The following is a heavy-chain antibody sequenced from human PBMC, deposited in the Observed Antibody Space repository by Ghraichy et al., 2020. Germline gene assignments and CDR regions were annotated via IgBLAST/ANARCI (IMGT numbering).Heavy chain of an antibody. CDR1: GGSISSSDYY. CDR3: ARDSVARAFDP. V-gene: IGHV4-39*02. J-gene: IGHJ5*02. Sequence: SETLSLTCSVSGGSISSSDYYWGWIRQPPGKGLEWIASVCYIGTTFYNPSLKSRVTLSVDTSKNQFSLRLTSVTAADTAMYYCARDSVARAFDPWGQGTLVTVSS. CDR2: VCYIGTT. D-gene: IGHD5/OR15-5a*01.